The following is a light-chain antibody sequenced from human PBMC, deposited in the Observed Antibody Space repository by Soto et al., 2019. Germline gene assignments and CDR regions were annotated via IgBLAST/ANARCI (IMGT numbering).Light chain of an antibody. CDR2: DVS. CDR3: CSYAGRSAYFV. CDR1: SSDVGTYNY. V-gene: IGLV2-11*01. Sequence: QSALTQPRSVSGSPGQSVTISCTGTSSDVGTYNYVSWYQQHPGKAPKVVIYDVSQRPSGVPDRFSGSKSGNTAPLSISGLQGEDEADYYCCSYAGRSAYFVFGTGTKVTVL. J-gene: IGLJ1*01.